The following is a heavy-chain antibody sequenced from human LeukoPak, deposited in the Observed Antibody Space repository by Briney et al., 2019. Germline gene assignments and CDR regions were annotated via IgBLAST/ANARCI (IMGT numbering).Heavy chain of an antibody. CDR3: ARHGYCSGGSCYSYFDP. CDR2: IYHSGST. Sequence: SETLSLTCTVSGYSISSGYYWGWIRQPPGKGLEWIGSIYHSGSTYYNPSLKSRVTISVDTSKNQFSLKLSSVTAADTAVYYCARHGYCSGGSCYSYFDPWGQGTLVTVSS. CDR1: GYSISSGYY. J-gene: IGHJ5*02. V-gene: IGHV4-38-2*02. D-gene: IGHD2-15*01.